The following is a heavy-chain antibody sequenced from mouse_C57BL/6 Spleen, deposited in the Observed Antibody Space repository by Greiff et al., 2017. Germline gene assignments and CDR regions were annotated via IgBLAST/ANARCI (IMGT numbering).Heavy chain of an antibody. V-gene: IGHV1-15*01. D-gene: IGHD1-1*01. CDR3: TSYEYYAMDD. Sequence: VQLQPSGAELVRPGASVTLSCKASGYTFTDYEMHWVKQTPVHGLEWIGAIDPEPGGTAYNQKFKGKAILTSDKSSSTAYMELRSLTSEDSAVYYCTSYEYYAMDDWGQGTSGTVSS. CDR1: GYTFTDYE. CDR2: IDPEPGGT. J-gene: IGHJ4*01.